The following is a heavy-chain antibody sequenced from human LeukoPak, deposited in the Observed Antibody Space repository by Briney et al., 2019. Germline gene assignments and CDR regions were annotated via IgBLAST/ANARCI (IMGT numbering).Heavy chain of an antibody. CDR2: INHSGST. CDR1: GGSFSGYY. V-gene: IGHV4-34*01. CDR3: ARLGRSSSWYYRKSYYFDY. Sequence: SETLSLTCAVYGGSFSGYYWSWIRQPPGKGLEWIGEINHSGSTNYNPSLKSRVTISVDTSKNQFSLKLSSVTAADTAVYYCARLGRSSSWYYRKSYYFDYWGQGTLVTVSS. D-gene: IGHD6-13*01. J-gene: IGHJ4*02.